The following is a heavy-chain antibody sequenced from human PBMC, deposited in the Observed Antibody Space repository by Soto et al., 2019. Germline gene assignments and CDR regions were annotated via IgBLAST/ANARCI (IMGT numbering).Heavy chain of an antibody. CDR1: GSTFSNFD. CDR3: PREIETNYEGMDV. V-gene: IGHV3-33*01. CDR2: VWSDGSRK. Sequence: PAGSLTLSCEASGSTFSNFDMNWVRQAPGKGLEWGARVWSDGSRKYYVDSEKVRFTISRDTSKETEHLQSTSPSAKDTGVYYCPREIETNYEGMDVRGQGTTVTVSS. J-gene: IGHJ6*02. D-gene: IGHD3-22*01.